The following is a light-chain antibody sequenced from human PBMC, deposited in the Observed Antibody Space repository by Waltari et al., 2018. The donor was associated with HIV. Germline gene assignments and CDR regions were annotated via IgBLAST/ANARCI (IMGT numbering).Light chain of an antibody. CDR2: DVN. J-gene: IGLJ1*01. Sequence: QPALTQPASVSGSPGQSITISCAGTSRDVGGYDYVSWYQEHPSKAPKLIIFDVNKRPSGVSKRFSGSKSGNTASLTISGLQAEDEADYYCCSYGGSGTSVFGSGTKVTVL. CDR3: CSYGGSGTSV. CDR1: SRDVGGYDY. V-gene: IGLV2-23*02.